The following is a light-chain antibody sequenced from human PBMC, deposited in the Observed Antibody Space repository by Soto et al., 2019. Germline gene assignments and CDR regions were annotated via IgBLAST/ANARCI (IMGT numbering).Light chain of an antibody. CDR3: QSYDSSLRGVV. Sequence: QSALTQPRSVSGSPGQSVTISCTGTSSDVGGYNYVSWYQQHPGKAPKLMIYDVSKRPSGVPDRFSGSKSGNTASLTISGLQAEDEADYYCQSYDSSLRGVVFGGGTKLTVL. CDR1: SSDVGGYNY. V-gene: IGLV2-11*01. CDR2: DVS. J-gene: IGLJ2*01.